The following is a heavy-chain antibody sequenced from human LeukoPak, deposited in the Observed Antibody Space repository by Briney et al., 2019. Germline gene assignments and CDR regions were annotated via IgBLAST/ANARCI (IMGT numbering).Heavy chain of an antibody. V-gene: IGHV3-9*01. D-gene: IGHD3-10*01. CDR2: IGWNSASI. J-gene: IGHJ6*02. CDR3: AKDRFGELLYGMDV. Sequence: GGSLRLSCAASGFTFDDYAMHWVRQAPGKGLEWVSAIGWNSASIGYADSVKGRFSIYRDNAKNSLYLQMNSLRVEDTALYSCAKDRFGELLYGMDVWGQGTTVTVSS. CDR1: GFTFDDYA.